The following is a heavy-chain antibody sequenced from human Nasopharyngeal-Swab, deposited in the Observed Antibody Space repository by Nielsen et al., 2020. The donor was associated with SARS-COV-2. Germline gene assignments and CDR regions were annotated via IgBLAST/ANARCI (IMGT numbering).Heavy chain of an antibody. CDR2: IYYSGST. CDR1: GGSVRSDFYY. Sequence: SETLSLTCTVSGGSVRSDFYYWGWIRQPPGKGLEWIGSIYYSGSTYYNPSLKSRVTISVDTSKNQFSLKLSSVIAADTAVYYCARHIRNIAAAGTPLYYFDYWGQGTLVTVSS. V-gene: IGHV4-39*01. D-gene: IGHD6-13*01. J-gene: IGHJ4*02. CDR3: ARHIRNIAAAGTPLYYFDY.